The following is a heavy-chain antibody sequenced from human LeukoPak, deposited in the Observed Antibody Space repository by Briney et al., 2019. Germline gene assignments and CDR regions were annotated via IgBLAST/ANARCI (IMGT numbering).Heavy chain of an antibody. CDR3: AIGGHLAWLVHYYYYMDV. J-gene: IGHJ6*03. CDR1: GYTFTSYD. V-gene: IGHV1-8*01. D-gene: IGHD6-19*01. Sequence: ASVKVFCKASGYTFTSYDINWVRQATGQGLEWMGWMNPNSGNTGYAQKFQGRVTMTRNTSISTAYMELSSLRSEDTAVYYCAIGGHLAWLVHYYYYMDVWGKGTTVTISS. CDR2: MNPNSGNT.